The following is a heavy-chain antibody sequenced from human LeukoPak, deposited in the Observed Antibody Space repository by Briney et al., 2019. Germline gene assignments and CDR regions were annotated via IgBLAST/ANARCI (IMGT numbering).Heavy chain of an antibody. J-gene: IGHJ4*02. CDR2: IIPIFGTA. Sequence: ASVKVSCKASGGTFSSYAISWVRQAPGQRLEWMGGIIPIFGTANYAQKFQGRVTITADESTSTAYMELSSLRSEDTAVYYCARAGRELLLPFGYWGQGTLVTVSS. V-gene: IGHV1-69*01. CDR3: ARAGRELLLPFGY. CDR1: GGTFSSYA. D-gene: IGHD1-26*01.